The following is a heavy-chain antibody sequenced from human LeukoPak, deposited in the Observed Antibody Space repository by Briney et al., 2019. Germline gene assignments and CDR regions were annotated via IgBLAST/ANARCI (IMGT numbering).Heavy chain of an antibody. CDR1: GYSFTTFW. V-gene: IGHV5-51*01. Sequence: RGESLKISCKGSGYSFTTFWIGWVRQMPGKGLEWLGIIYPGDSDTRYSPSFQGQVTISADKSISTAYLQFSSLKASDTAMYYCARRGIAAPPDYWGQGTLVTVSS. CDR3: ARRGIAAPPDY. J-gene: IGHJ4*02. D-gene: IGHD6-13*01. CDR2: IYPGDSDT.